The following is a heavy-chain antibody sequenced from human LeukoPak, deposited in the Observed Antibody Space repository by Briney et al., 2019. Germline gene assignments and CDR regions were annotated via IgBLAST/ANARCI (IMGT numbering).Heavy chain of an antibody. CDR1: GFTFSSYA. CDR2: ISGSGGST. V-gene: IGHV3-23*01. D-gene: IGHD3-10*01. CDR3: ARAPMVRGVITAFDQ. J-gene: IGHJ4*02. Sequence: GGSLRLSCAASGFTFSSYAMSWVRQAPGKGLEWVSAISGSGGSTYYADSVKGRFTISRDNAENSLHLQMNSLTDEDTAVYYCARAPMVRGVITAFDQWGQGTLVTVRS.